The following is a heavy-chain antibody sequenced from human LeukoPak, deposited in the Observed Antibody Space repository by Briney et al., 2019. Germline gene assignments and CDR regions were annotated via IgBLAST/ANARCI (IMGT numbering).Heavy chain of an antibody. CDR1: GGTFSSYA. V-gene: IGHV1-69*05. Sequence: SVKVSCKASGGTFSSYAISWVRQAPGQGLEWMGGIIPIFGTANYAQKFQGRVTITTDESTSTAYMELSSLRSEDTAVYYCARDTQLLGQGRFDPWGQGTLVTVSS. J-gene: IGHJ5*02. CDR2: IIPIFGTA. CDR3: ARDTQLLGQGRFDP. D-gene: IGHD2-2*01.